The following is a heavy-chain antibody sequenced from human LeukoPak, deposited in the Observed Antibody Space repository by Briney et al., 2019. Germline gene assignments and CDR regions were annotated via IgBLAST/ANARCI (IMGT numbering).Heavy chain of an antibody. D-gene: IGHD6-19*01. Sequence: SETLSLTCSVSGASISFYYWSWITQPPGKGLEYIGYIYYTGNTNYNPSLKTRLTMTVNTPNTQFSLKLSSVTAADTAMYYCARAAQYRSGWYLFDSWGAGILVTVS. J-gene: IGHJ4*02. V-gene: IGHV4-59*12. CDR3: ARAAQYRSGWYLFDS. CDR2: IYYTGNT. CDR1: GASISFYY.